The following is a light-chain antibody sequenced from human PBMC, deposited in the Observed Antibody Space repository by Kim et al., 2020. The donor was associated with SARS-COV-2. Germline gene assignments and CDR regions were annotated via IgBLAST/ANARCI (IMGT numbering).Light chain of an antibody. V-gene: IGLV2-14*03. CDR1: SLVVGYYNS. CDR3: SSHTASSTYV. Sequence: GQSITLSRSATSLVVGYYNSVSWYPRHPGKAPKHIIYDVSERASGVSKRYSGSQSGNPASLTISGLRADDEADYYCSSHTASSTYVFGSGTKVTVL. J-gene: IGLJ1*01. CDR2: DVS.